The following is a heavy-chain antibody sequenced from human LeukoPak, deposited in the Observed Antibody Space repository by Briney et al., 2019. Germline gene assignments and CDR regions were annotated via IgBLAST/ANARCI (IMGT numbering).Heavy chain of an antibody. V-gene: IGHV3-23*01. CDR3: AKVSLDFGVVINNPFDY. D-gene: IGHD3-3*01. Sequence: GGSLRLSCAASGFTFSSYAMSWVRQAPGKGLEWVSAINGSGGSTYYADSVKGRFTISRDNSKNTLYLQMNSLRAEDTAVYYCAKVSLDFGVVINNPFDYWGQGTLVTVSS. J-gene: IGHJ4*02. CDR2: INGSGGST. CDR1: GFTFSSYA.